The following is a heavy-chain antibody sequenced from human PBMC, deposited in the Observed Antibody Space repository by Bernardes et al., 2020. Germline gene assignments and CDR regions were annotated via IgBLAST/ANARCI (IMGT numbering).Heavy chain of an antibody. V-gene: IGHV1-18*01. CDR3: AMAPQNFGAYVFPLPHLDN. Sequence: SVKVSCKASGYTFTRFGVSWVRQAPGQGLEWMGWISVYNDHTIFTLKLQGRVTITTDTTTSTAYIELRSLRSDDTAVYSCAMAPQNFGAYVFPLPHLDNWGQGALVTVAS. J-gene: IGHJ4*02. CDR2: ISVYNDHT. D-gene: IGHD4-17*01. CDR1: GYTFTRFG.